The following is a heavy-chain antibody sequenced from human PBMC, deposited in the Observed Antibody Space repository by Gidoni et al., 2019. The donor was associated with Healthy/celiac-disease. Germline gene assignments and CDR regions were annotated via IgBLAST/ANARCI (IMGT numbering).Heavy chain of an antibody. CDR3: ARGRAYSNSNFFDP. CDR2: ISYDGSDK. Sequence: QVQLVESGGGVVQPGRSLRLSCAASGFTFSHHGMHWVRQAPGKGLEWVAVISYDGSDKYYADSVKGRFAVSRDNSHNTLVLQMSRLRSEDTAMYYCARGRAYSNSNFFDPWGQGTLVTVSS. CDR1: GFTFSHHG. V-gene: IGHV3-30*03. J-gene: IGHJ5*02. D-gene: IGHD4-4*01.